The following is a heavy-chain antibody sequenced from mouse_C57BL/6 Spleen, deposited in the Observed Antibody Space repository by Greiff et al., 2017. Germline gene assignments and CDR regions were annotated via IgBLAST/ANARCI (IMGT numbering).Heavy chain of an antibody. CDR2: IHPNSGST. J-gene: IGHJ4*01. V-gene: IGHV1-64*01. CDR1: GYTFTSYW. CDR3: ARTLYDYDKDYYAMDY. Sequence: QVQLQQPGAELVKPGASVKLSCKASGYTFTSYWMHWVKQRPGQGLEWIGMIHPNSGSTNYNEKFKSKATLTLDKSSSTAYMQLSSLTSEDSAVYYCARTLYDYDKDYYAMDYWGQGTSVSVSS. D-gene: IGHD2-4*01.